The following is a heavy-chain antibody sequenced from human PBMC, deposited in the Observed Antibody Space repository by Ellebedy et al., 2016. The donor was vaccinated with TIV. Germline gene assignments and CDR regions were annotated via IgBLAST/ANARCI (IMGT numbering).Heavy chain of an antibody. CDR3: ARDLYSSGYYSYYGMDV. D-gene: IGHD3-22*01. CDR1: GGTFSSYA. Sequence: SVKVSCXASGGTFSSYAISWVRQAPGQGLEWMGGIIPIFGTANYAQKFQGRVTITADESTSTAYMELSSLRSEDTAVYYCARDLYSSGYYSYYGMDVWGQGTTVTVSS. J-gene: IGHJ6*02. V-gene: IGHV1-69*13. CDR2: IIPIFGTA.